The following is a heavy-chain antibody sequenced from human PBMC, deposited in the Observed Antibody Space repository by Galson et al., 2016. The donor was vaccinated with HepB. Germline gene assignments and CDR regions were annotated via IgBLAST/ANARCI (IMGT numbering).Heavy chain of an antibody. CDR2: ISITSGYK. D-gene: IGHD3-16*01. Sequence: LRLSCAASGFTFSTYSMNWVRQAPGKGLEWVSFISITSGYKYYADSLKGRVTISRDNAKTSLYLQMNSLRAEDTAVYYCARPPEGDRRYFDLWGRGTLVTVSS. CDR1: GFTFSTYS. CDR3: ARPPEGDRRYFDL. J-gene: IGHJ2*01. V-gene: IGHV3-21*01.